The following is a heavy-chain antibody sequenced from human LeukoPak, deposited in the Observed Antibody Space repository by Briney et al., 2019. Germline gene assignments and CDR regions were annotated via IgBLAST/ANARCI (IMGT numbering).Heavy chain of an antibody. CDR1: GFTFSSYA. V-gene: IGHV3-30*04. CDR3: ARDEASGYSSSWGDY. CDR2: ISYDGSNK. Sequence: GGSPRLSCAASGFTFSSYAMHWVRQAPGKGLEWVAVISYDGSNKYYADSVKGRFTISRDNSKNTLYLQMNSLRAEDTAVYYCARDEASGYSSSWGDYWGQGTLVTVSS. J-gene: IGHJ4*02. D-gene: IGHD6-13*01.